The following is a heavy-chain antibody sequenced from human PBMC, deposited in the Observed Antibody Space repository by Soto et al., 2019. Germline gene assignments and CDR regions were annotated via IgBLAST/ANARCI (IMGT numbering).Heavy chain of an antibody. J-gene: IGHJ6*02. Sequence: EVQLLESGGGLVQPGGSLRLSCAASGFTFSNYAMSWVRQAPGKGLEWVSGISGSGGTIYYADSVKGRFTISRDNSKNTLYLQMNSLRAEATAIYFCAKDQVAARRYYYYGMDVWGQGTTVTVSS. V-gene: IGHV3-23*01. CDR3: AKDQVAARRYYYYGMDV. CDR2: ISGSGGTI. D-gene: IGHD6-6*01. CDR1: GFTFSNYA.